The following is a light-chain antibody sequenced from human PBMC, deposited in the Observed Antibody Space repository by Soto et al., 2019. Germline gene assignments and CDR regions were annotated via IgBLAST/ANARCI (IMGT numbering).Light chain of an antibody. Sequence: EIVLTQSPGTLSLSPGERATLSCRTSQSVNSSYLAWYQQKPGQAPRLLIYGTSSRATGIPDRFSGSGSGTDFTLTINRLEPEDCAVYYCQQYGSSRWTFGQGTKVEIK. J-gene: IGKJ1*01. CDR3: QQYGSSRWT. CDR2: GTS. CDR1: QSVNSSY. V-gene: IGKV3-20*01.